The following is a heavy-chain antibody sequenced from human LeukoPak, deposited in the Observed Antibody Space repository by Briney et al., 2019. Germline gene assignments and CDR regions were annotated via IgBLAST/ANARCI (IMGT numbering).Heavy chain of an antibody. D-gene: IGHD1-26*01. CDR1: GYSFTSYG. J-gene: IGHJ3*02. CDR3: AREAPNSGSNEGGAFDI. Sequence: GASVKVSCKASGYSFTSYGFNWVRQAPGRGLEWMGWISAYNGDTNYAQTFQGRVTLTTDTSTSTAYMELRSLRSDDTAVYYCAREAPNSGSNEGGAFDIWGQGTMVTVSS. V-gene: IGHV1-18*01. CDR2: ISAYNGDT.